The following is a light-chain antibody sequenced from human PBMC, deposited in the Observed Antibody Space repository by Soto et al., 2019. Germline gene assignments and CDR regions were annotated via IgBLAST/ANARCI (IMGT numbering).Light chain of an antibody. V-gene: IGKV3-15*01. CDR3: QQYNNWPRGT. Sequence: EVVLTQSPGTLSLSPGERATLSCRAIETISSSHLAWYQQKPGQAPRLLIYGASTRATGIPARFSGSGSGTEFTLTISSLQSEDFAVYYCQQYNNWPRGTFGQGTKVDIK. CDR1: ETISSSH. J-gene: IGKJ1*01. CDR2: GAS.